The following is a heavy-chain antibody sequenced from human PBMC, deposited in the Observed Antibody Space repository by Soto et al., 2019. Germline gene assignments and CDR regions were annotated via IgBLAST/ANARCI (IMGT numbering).Heavy chain of an antibody. CDR3: ARSCPNYCGNSSGCGCGVFDI. CDR1: GYTFTSYG. D-gene: IGHD3-10*01. Sequence: ASVKVSCKASGYTFTSYGISWVRQAPGQGREWMGWISAYNGNTNYAQKLQGRVTMTTDTSTSTAYMELRSLRSDDTAVYYCARSCPNYCGNSSGCGCGVFDIRGQGTMVTVAS. V-gene: IGHV1-18*01. CDR2: ISAYNGNT. J-gene: IGHJ3*02.